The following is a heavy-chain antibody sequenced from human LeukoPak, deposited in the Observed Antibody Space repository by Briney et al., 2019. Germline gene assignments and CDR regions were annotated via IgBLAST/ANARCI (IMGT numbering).Heavy chain of an antibody. CDR3: ARVVDHDYGDYYLDY. CDR2: IYSGGST. Sequence: GGSLRLSCAASGFTVSSNDMSWVRQAPGRGLECISVIYSGGSTDYADSVKGRLTISRDNSKNTLYLQMNSLRAEDTAVYYCARVVDHDYGDYYLDYWGQGTLVTVSS. J-gene: IGHJ4*02. CDR1: GFTVSSND. V-gene: IGHV3-53*01. D-gene: IGHD4-17*01.